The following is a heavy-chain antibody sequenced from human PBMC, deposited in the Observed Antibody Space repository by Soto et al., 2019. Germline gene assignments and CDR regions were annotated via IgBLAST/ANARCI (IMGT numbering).Heavy chain of an antibody. CDR1: GYTFTSYG. CDR3: ARAVMAYANSSPQYYYYGMDV. V-gene: IGHV1-18*01. J-gene: IGHJ6*02. D-gene: IGHD2-8*01. Sequence: ASVKVSCKASGYTFTSYGISWVRQAPGQGLEWMGWISAYNGNTNYAQKLQGIVTMTTDTSTSTAYMELRSLRSDDTAVYYCARAVMAYANSSPQYYYYGMDVWGQGNTVTVSS. CDR2: ISAYNGNT.